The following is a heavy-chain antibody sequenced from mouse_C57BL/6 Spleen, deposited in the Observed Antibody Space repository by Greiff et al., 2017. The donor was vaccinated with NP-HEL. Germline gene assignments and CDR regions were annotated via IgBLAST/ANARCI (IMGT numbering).Heavy chain of an antibody. J-gene: IGHJ3*01. D-gene: IGHD3-2*02. CDR1: GFTFSDYG. CDR3: AKPAQAAY. CDR2: ISSGSSTI. Sequence: EVKLVESGGGLVKPGGSLKLSCAASGFTFSDYGMHWVRQAPEKGLEWVAYISSGSSTICYADTVKGRFTISRDNAKNTLFLQMTSLRSEDTAMYYCAKPAQAAYWGQGTLVTVSA. V-gene: IGHV5-17*01.